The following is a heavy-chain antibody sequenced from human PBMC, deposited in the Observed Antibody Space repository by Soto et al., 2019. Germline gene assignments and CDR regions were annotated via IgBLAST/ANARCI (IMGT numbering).Heavy chain of an antibody. V-gene: IGHV1-24*01. J-gene: IGHJ6*03. CDR2: FDPEDGET. Sequence: GASVKVSCTVSGYTQTELSMHWVRQAPGKGLEWMGGFDPEDGETIYAQKFQGRVTMTEDTSTDTAYMELSSLRSEDTAVYYCATDLILTGFRLDYYYMDVWGKGTTVTVSS. CDR3: ATDLILTGFRLDYYYMDV. CDR1: GYTQTELS. D-gene: IGHD3-9*01.